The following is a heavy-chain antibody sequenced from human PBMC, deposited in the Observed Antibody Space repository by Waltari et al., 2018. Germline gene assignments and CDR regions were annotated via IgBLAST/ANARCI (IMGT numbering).Heavy chain of an antibody. CDR2: IYYSGST. CDR3: AREFGPKAAAGPLDY. CDR1: GGSISSGGYY. Sequence: QVQLQESGPGLVKPSQTLSLTCPVSGGSISSGGYYWSWIRQHPGKGLEWIGYIYYSGSTYYNPSLKSRVTISVDTSKNQFSLKLSSVTAADTAVYYCAREFGPKAAAGPLDYWGQGTLVTVSS. J-gene: IGHJ4*02. V-gene: IGHV4-31*03. D-gene: IGHD6-13*01.